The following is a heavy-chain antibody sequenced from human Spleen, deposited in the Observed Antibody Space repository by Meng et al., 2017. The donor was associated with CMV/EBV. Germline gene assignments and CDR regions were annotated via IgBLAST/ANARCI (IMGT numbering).Heavy chain of an antibody. CDR1: GGSFSGYY. V-gene: IGHV4-34*01. J-gene: IGHJ4*02. CDR3: VRPGASFPSYFDS. D-gene: IGHD3-10*01. CDR2: INHSGST. Sequence: SETLSLTCAVYGGSFSGYYWSWIRQPPGKGLEWIGEINHSGSTNDNASLKSRVTISVDTSKNQFSLEVNSVTAADTAVYYCVRPGASFPSYFDSWGQGMLVTVSS.